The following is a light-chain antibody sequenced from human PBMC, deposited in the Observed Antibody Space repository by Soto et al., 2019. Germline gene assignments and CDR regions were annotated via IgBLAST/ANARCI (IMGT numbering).Light chain of an antibody. CDR3: CSFAGSGTYA. Sequence: QSVLTECASVSGSSGLSITISCTDTATDVEDYHFVAWYRQNAGKGPKLLIYEGSKRHSGVSDRFSGSRSGNTASLTISALQPEDEGDYFCCSFAGSGTYAFGPGTKVTVL. CDR2: EGS. V-gene: IGLV2-23*01. CDR1: ATDVEDYHF. J-gene: IGLJ1*01.